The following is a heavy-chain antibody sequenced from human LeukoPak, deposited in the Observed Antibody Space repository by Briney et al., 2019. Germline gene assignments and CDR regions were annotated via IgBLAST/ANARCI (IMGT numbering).Heavy chain of an antibody. V-gene: IGHV3-30*01. J-gene: IGHJ3*02. D-gene: IGHD3-3*01. CDR2: ISYDGSNK. CDR3: ARGESRITIFGVVVTAFDI. Sequence: GRSLRLSCAASGFTFSSYAMHWVRQAPGKGLEWVAVISYDGSNKYYADSVKGRFTISRDKSKNTLYLQMNSLRAEDTAVYYCARGESRITIFGVVVTAFDIWGQGTMVTVSS. CDR1: GFTFSSYA.